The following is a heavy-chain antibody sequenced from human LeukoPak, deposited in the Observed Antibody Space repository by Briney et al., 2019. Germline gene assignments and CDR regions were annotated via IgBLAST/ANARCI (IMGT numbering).Heavy chain of an antibody. D-gene: IGHD2-2*01. V-gene: IGHV1-18*01. CDR1: GYTFTSYG. J-gene: IGHJ4*02. CDR2: ISAYNGNT. CDR3: ARDSIVVVPAAMSDY. Sequence: ASVKVSCKASGYTFTSYGISWVRQAPGQGLEWMGWISAYNGNTNYAQKFQGRVTMTTDTSTSTAYMELRSLRSDDTAVYYCARDSIVVVPAAMSDYWGQGALVTVSS.